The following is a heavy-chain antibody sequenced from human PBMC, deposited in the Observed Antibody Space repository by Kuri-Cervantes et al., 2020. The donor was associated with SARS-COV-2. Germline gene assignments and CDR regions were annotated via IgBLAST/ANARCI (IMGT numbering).Heavy chain of an antibody. CDR1: GYTFTSYG. J-gene: IGHJ4*02. CDR2: ISAYNGNT. CDR3: ARGRETHDFWSGYYHHSMSDY. Sequence: ASVKVSCKASGYTFTSYGISWVRQAPGQGLEWMGWISAYNGNTNYAQKLQGRVTMTTDTSTSTAYMELRSLRSDDTAVYYCARGRETHDFWSGYYHHSMSDYWGQGTLVTVSS. V-gene: IGHV1-18*01. D-gene: IGHD3-3*01.